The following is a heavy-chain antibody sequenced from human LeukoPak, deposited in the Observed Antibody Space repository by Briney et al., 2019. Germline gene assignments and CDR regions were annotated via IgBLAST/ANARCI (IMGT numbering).Heavy chain of an antibody. J-gene: IGHJ5*02. V-gene: IGHV3-74*01. CDR2: ISTDGSST. Sequence: GGSLRLSCAASGFTFSSYWMHWVRQGPGKGLVWVSRISTDGSSTDYADSVKGRFIISRENAKNTLYLQMNSLRAEDTAVYYCARTRTLPIAGGFDTWGQGSLVTASS. CDR3: ARTRTLPIAGGFDT. D-gene: IGHD3-16*01. CDR1: GFTFSSYW.